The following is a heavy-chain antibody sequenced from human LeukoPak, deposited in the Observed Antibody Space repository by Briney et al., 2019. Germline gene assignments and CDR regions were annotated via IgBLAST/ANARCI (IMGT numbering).Heavy chain of an antibody. V-gene: IGHV4-38-2*02. Sequence: PSETLSLTCTVFGYSISSGYYWGWIRQPPGKGLEWIGNIYHSGSTYYNPSLKSRVTISVDTSKNQFSLKLSSVTATDTAVYYCARRPEVLGGWFDPWGQGTLVTVSS. CDR1: GYSISSGYY. CDR3: ARRPEVLGGWFDP. J-gene: IGHJ5*02. CDR2: IYHSGST. D-gene: IGHD3-10*01.